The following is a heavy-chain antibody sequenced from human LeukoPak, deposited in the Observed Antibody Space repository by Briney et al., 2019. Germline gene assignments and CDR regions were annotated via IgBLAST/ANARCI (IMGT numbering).Heavy chain of an antibody. Sequence: GGSLRLSCAASGFTVSSNYMSWVRQAPGKGLEWVSVIYSGGSTYYADSVKGRFTISRDNSKNTLYLQMNSLRAEDTAVYYCAKDQSYSYGLFDYWGQGTLVTVSS. J-gene: IGHJ4*02. CDR2: IYSGGST. CDR3: AKDQSYSYGLFDY. CDR1: GFTVSSNY. D-gene: IGHD5-18*01. V-gene: IGHV3-66*01.